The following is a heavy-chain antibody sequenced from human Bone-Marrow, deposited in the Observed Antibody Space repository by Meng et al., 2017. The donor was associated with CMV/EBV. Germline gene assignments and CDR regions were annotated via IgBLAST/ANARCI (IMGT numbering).Heavy chain of an antibody. CDR2: IKEDGSEK. CDR1: GLTFIGFW. CDR3: ARGPLRAAVGLY. V-gene: IGHV3-7*01. D-gene: IGHD6-13*01. Sequence: GESLKISCEASGLTFIGFWMSWVRQAPGKGLEWVANIKEDGSEKHYVDAVKGRFTISRDNAKNSLYLQMNSLRVEDTAVYYCARGPLRAAVGLYWGQGTLVTVSS. J-gene: IGHJ4*02.